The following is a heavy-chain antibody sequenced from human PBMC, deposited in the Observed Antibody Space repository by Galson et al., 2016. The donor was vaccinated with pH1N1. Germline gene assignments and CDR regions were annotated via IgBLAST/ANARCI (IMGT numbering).Heavy chain of an antibody. V-gene: IGHV5-51*01. CDR3: ARQNDYGDYRGDAFDI. J-gene: IGHJ3*02. D-gene: IGHD4-17*01. CDR1: GYRFSSSW. CDR2: IHLGGSHI. Sequence: QSGAEVKKPGESLKISCKGSGYRFSSSWIGWVRQMPGKGLEWMGIIHLGGSHIRYSPSFQGQVTISAEKSINIVSLQWSSLKASDTAMYYCARQNDYGDYRGDAFDIWGQGTMVTVSS.